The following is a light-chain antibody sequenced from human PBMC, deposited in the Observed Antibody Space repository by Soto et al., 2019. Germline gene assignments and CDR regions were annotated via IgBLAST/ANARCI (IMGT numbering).Light chain of an antibody. V-gene: IGKV3-20*01. CDR1: QSVRNSY. Sequence: VMTQSPATLSLSPGESATLSCRASQSVRNSYLACYQQTPGHAPMLLIYDASIRATGIPDRFSGSGSGTDFTLAISRLEPEDFAVYYCHQYGSSNLSFGPGTKLEIK. CDR3: HQYGSSNLS. CDR2: DAS. J-gene: IGKJ2*01.